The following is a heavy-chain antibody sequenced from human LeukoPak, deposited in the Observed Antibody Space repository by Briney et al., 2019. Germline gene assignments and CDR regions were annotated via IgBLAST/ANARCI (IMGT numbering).Heavy chain of an antibody. CDR2: VNYSGST. J-gene: IGHJ6*02. CDR1: SGSINNYY. Sequence: SETLSLTCTVSSGSINNYYWSWIRQPPGKRLEWIGFVNYSGSTNYKSSLKSRATISVDTSKNQFSLKLSSVTAADTAVYYCARTFSESYYYYGMDVWGQGTTVTVSS. D-gene: IGHD1-26*01. CDR3: ARTFSESYYYYGMDV. V-gene: IGHV4-59*01.